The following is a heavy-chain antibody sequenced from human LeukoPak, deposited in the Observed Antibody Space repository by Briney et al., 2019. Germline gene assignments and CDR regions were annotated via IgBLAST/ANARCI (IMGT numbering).Heavy chain of an antibody. CDR3: ARVGLRFGPPQTYYYYGMDV. D-gene: IGHD5-12*01. J-gene: IGHJ6*02. CDR2: IKQDVSEK. Sequence: GGSLRLSCAASGFTFSSYWMSWVRQAPGKGLEWVANIKQDVSEKYYVDSVKGRFTISRDNAKNSLYLQMNSLRAEDTAVYYCARVGLRFGPPQTYYYYGMDVWGQGTTVTVSS. V-gene: IGHV3-7*04. CDR1: GFTFSSYW.